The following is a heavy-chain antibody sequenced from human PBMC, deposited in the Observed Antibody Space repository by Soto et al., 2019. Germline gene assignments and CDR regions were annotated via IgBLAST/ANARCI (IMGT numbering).Heavy chain of an antibody. Sequence: SETLSLTCNMSGDSYSISTYSWSWIRQPPGKALQWIGLIYQSGVTSYNPSLASRVSISLDRSNNQCSLKLKSVTAADTAVYFCAGMPYTSGLRFDPWGPGTLVTVSS. D-gene: IGHD6-19*01. V-gene: IGHV4-30-2*01. CDR2: IYQSGVT. CDR3: AGMPYTSGLRFDP. J-gene: IGHJ5*02. CDR1: GDSYSISTYS.